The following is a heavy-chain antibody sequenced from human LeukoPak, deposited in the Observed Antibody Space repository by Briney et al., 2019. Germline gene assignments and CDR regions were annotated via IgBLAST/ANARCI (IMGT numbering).Heavy chain of an antibody. CDR2: IYYSGST. D-gene: IGHD5-24*01. CDR3: ARLAIHYGMDV. Sequence: NASETLSLTCAVSGGSISSSSYYWGWIRQPPGKGLEWIGSIYYSGSTYYNPSLKSRVTISVDTSKNQFSLKLSSVTAADTAVYYCARLAIHYGMDVWGQGTTVTVSS. V-gene: IGHV4-39*01. J-gene: IGHJ6*02. CDR1: GGSISSSSYY.